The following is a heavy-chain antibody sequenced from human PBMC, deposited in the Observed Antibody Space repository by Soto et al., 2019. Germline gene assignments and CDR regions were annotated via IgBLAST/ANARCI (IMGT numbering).Heavy chain of an antibody. J-gene: IGHJ5*02. CDR1: GYNFLTYG. CDR2: ISTDNTHR. CDR3: ARDRPGISVIRAVKTYNYLDP. Sequence: ASVKVSCKAPGYNFLTYGISWLRQAPGRGLEWMGWISTDNTHRNYAQNFQERVTMTTDTSTNTAYMELRSLRSDDTAIYYCARDRPGISVIRAVKTYNYLDPWGQGTLVTV. V-gene: IGHV1-18*01. D-gene: IGHD3-10*01.